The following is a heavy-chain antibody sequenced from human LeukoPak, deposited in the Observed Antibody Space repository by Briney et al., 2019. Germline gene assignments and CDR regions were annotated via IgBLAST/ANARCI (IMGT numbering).Heavy chain of an antibody. J-gene: IGHJ4*02. CDR3: ASLGELSEPDY. Sequence: ASVKVSCKASGYTFTSYYMHWVRQAPGRGLEWMGIINPSGGSTSYAQRFQGRVTMTRDTSTSTVYMELSSLRSEDTAVYYCASLGELSEPDYWGQGTLVTVSS. CDR1: GYTFTSYY. D-gene: IGHD3-16*02. CDR2: INPSGGST. V-gene: IGHV1-46*01.